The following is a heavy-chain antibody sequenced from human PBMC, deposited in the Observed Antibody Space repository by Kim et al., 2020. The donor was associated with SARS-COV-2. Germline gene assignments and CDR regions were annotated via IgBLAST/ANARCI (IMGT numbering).Heavy chain of an antibody. CDR2: INPSGGST. CDR1: GYTFTSYY. Sequence: ASVKVSCKASGYTFTSYYMHWVRHAPGQGLEWMGIINPSGGSTSYAQKFQGRVTMTRDTSTSTVYMELSSLRSEDTAVYYCARGQGYCTNGVCHRPRYFDLWGRGTLVTVSS. D-gene: IGHD2-8*01. V-gene: IGHV1-46*01. CDR3: ARGQGYCTNGVCHRPRYFDL. J-gene: IGHJ2*01.